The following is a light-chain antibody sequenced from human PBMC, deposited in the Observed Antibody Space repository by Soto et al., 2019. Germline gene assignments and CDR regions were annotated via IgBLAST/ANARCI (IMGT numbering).Light chain of an antibody. CDR3: QQYNSLWT. Sequence: DIQMTQSPSTLSASVGDRVTITCRASQSISSWLAWYQQKPGKAPKLLIYKASSLESGVPSRFSGSGSGTEFTLPISSLQPDDFATYYCQQYNSLWTLGQGTKVEIK. CDR1: QSISSW. CDR2: KAS. V-gene: IGKV1-5*03. J-gene: IGKJ1*01.